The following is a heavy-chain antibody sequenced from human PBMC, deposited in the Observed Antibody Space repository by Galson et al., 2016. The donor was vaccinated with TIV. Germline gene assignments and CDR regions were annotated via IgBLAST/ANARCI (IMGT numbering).Heavy chain of an antibody. Sequence: SVKVSCKASGYTFTDYYLHWVRQAPGQGPELIGWINPNSGGTKYTQKFQGRVTMTRDTSISTVYMELNILKSDDTALYYCARTIYSSTSRSAGYFDPWGRGTLVTVSS. D-gene: IGHD2-2*01. J-gene: IGHJ5*02. V-gene: IGHV1-2*02. CDR3: ARTIYSSTSRSAGYFDP. CDR1: GYTFTDYY. CDR2: INPNSGGT.